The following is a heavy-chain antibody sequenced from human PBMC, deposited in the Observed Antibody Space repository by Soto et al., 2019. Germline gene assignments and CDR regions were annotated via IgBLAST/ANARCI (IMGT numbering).Heavy chain of an antibody. CDR3: ARCWFVRRILSV. CDR1: GGSFSGYY. CDR2: INHSGST. J-gene: IGHJ3*01. Sequence: QVQLQQWGAGLLKPSETLSLTCAVYGGSFSGYYWSWIRQPPGKGLEWIGEINHSGSTNYNPSLKSRVTISVDTSKNQFSLKLSSVTAAVTAVYYGARCWFVRRILSVWGQGTMVTVSS. D-gene: IGHD2-15*01. V-gene: IGHV4-34*01.